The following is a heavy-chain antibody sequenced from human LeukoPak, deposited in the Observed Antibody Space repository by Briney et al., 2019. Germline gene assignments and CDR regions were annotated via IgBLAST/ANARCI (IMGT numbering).Heavy chain of an antibody. D-gene: IGHD1-1*01. Sequence: PSETLSLTCTVYGGSFSNYYWSWIRQPPGKGLEWIGEINHSGSTNYNPSLKSRVTISVDTSKNQFSLKLSSVTAADTAVYYCARHDVVERALDYWGQGTLVTVSS. V-gene: IGHV4-34*01. J-gene: IGHJ4*02. CDR3: ARHDVVERALDY. CDR1: GGSFSNYY. CDR2: INHSGST.